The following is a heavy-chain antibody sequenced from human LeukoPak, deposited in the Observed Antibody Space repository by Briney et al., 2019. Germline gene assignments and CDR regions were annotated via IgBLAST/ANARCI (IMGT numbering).Heavy chain of an antibody. Sequence: GESLKISCKGSGYSFTSYWIGWVRQMPGKGLEWMGIIYPGDSDTRYSPSFQGQVTISADKSISTAYLQWSSLKASDTAMYYCATPRQKSYQPFDIWGQGTMVTVSS. CDR2: IYPGDSDT. CDR3: ATPRQKSYQPFDI. J-gene: IGHJ3*02. CDR1: GYSFTSYW. V-gene: IGHV5-51*01. D-gene: IGHD2-2*01.